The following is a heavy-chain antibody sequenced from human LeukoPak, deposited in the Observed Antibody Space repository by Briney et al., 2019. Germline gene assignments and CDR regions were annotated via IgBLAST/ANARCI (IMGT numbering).Heavy chain of an antibody. J-gene: IGHJ3*02. Sequence: ASVKVSCKASGYTFTGYYMHWVRQAPGQGLEWMGWINPNSGGTNYAQKFQGRVTMTRDTSISTAYMELSRLRPDDTAVYYCARLVGATNAFDIWGQGTMVTVSS. V-gene: IGHV1-2*02. CDR3: ARLVGATNAFDI. CDR1: GYTFTGYY. CDR2: INPNSGGT. D-gene: IGHD1-26*01.